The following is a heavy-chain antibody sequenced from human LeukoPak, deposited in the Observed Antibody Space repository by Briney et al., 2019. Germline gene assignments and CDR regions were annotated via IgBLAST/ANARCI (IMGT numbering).Heavy chain of an antibody. CDR1: GFTFSNYA. CDR2: ISGSDGNT. Sequence: PGGSLRLSCAASGFTFSNYAMSWVRQAPGMGLEWVSAISGSDGNTYYADSVKGRFTISRDDSKNSLYLQINSLRADDTAVYYCAKVQYSDYDMNFDSWGQGTLVTVSS. J-gene: IGHJ4*02. D-gene: IGHD5-12*01. CDR3: AKVQYSDYDMNFDS. V-gene: IGHV3-23*01.